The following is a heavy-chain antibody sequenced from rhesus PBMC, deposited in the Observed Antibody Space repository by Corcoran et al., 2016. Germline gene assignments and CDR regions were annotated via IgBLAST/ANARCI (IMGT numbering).Heavy chain of an antibody. Sequence: QVQLQESGPGLVKPSEPLSLTCAVAGCSLSAFWWGWIRQPPGQGLEWIGYIGGSSGSTHYNPSLQSRVTLSTDTSKNQFSLKLSSVTAADTALYYCARTYSSWSGAFDFWGQGLRVTVSS. CDR1: GCSLSAFW. CDR3: ARTYSSWSGAFDF. CDR2: IGGSSGST. J-gene: IGHJ3*01. V-gene: IGHV4-165*01. D-gene: IGHD6-13*01.